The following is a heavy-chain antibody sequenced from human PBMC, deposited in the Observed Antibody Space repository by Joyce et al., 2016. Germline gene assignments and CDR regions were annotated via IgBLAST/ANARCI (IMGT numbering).Heavy chain of an antibody. CDR3: ARTVQQSQLLNDYYYYGMDV. V-gene: IGHV1-69*01. J-gene: IGHJ6*02. D-gene: IGHD2-2*01. CDR2: SIPLFGTA. Sequence: QVQLVQSGAEVKKPGSSVKVSCKASGGTFSSDAFSWVRQAPGQGLEWMGGSIPLFGTANYPQKFQGRVTITADESTSTAYMELRSLRSEDTAVYYCARTVQQSQLLNDYYYYGMDVWGQGTTVTVSS. CDR1: GGTFSSDA.